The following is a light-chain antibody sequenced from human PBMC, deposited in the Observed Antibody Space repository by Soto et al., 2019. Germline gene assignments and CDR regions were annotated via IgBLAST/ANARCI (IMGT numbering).Light chain of an antibody. V-gene: IGKV3D-15*01. CDR3: QQYDDWLRLT. J-gene: IGKJ4*01. Sequence: IVMTQSPATLSVSPGERATLSCSASQSVNIYLAWYQQKPGQAPRLLIFGASYSATGIPARFSGSGSGTEFNLTISSLQSEDFAVYFCQQYDDWLRLTFGGGTNVDIK. CDR1: QSVNIY. CDR2: GAS.